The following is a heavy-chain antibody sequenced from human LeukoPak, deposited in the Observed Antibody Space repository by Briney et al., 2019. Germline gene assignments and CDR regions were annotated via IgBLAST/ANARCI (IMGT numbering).Heavy chain of an antibody. Sequence: QSGGPLRLSCTASGFPFSSYSMTWVRQAPGEGLEWVANIKPGGPTKFYVDSVKGRFTISRYNALNSLYLQMKGLRAEDTAIYYCARSIPYGTTWYGRSDYWGQGTLVTVSS. CDR3: ARSIPYGTTWYGRSDY. D-gene: IGHD6-13*01. V-gene: IGHV3-7*03. CDR2: IKPGGPTK. CDR1: GFPFSSYS. J-gene: IGHJ4*02.